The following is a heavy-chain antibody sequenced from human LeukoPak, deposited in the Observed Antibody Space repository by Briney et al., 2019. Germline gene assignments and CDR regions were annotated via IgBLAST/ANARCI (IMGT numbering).Heavy chain of an antibody. D-gene: IGHD5-12*01. Sequence: PAGSLRLSCAASGFSLSNNYMSWVRQPPGQGLEWVAVIHSGGATDYEDSVKGRFTISRDNTKDTLSLQMDARRAEATAVYYGGGVRGYIADDWIYYSGEGTLVSLSP. CDR3: GGVRGYIADDWIYY. CDR2: IHSGGAT. V-gene: IGHV3-53*01. J-gene: IGHJ4*02. CDR1: GFSLSNNY.